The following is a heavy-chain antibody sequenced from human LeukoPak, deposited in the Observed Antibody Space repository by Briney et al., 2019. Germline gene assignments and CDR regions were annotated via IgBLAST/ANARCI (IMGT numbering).Heavy chain of an antibody. CDR2: IIPIFGTA. Sequence: SVKVSCKAAGGTFSSYAISWVRQAPGQGLEWMGRIIPIFGTANYAQKFQGRVTITTDESTSTAYMELSSLRSEDTAVYYCARDRAGTTNWFDPWGQGTLVTVSS. D-gene: IGHD1-1*01. CDR1: GGTFSSYA. J-gene: IGHJ5*02. V-gene: IGHV1-69*05. CDR3: ARDRAGTTNWFDP.